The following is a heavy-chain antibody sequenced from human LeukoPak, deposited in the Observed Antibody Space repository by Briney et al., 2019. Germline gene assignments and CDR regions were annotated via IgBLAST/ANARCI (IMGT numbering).Heavy chain of an antibody. J-gene: IGHJ3*02. CDR1: GFTFSDYY. D-gene: IGHD2-15*01. CDR2: MSSSGATM. V-gene: IGHV3-11*04. CDR3: ARARGSYAFDI. Sequence: GGSLRLSCAASGFTFSDYYMGWIRQAPGKGLDWVSYMSSSGATMYYADSVKGRFTISRDNAKNSLYLQMNSLRAEDTALYYCARARGSYAFDIWGQGTMVTVSS.